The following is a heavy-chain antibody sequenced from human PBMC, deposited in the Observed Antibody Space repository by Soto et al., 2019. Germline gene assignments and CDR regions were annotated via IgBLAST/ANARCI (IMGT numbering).Heavy chain of an antibody. D-gene: IGHD5-12*01. Sequence: EVQLVESGGGLVQPGRSLRLSCVASGFTFDDYAMHWVRQVPGKGLEWVSVISWNSAYIGYADSVKGRFTISRDNAKNSVSLQMNSLRTEDTALYYCASTYSGYEDFDYLGQGTLVTVSS. CDR2: ISWNSAYI. CDR3: ASTYSGYEDFDY. V-gene: IGHV3-9*01. J-gene: IGHJ4*02. CDR1: GFTFDDYA.